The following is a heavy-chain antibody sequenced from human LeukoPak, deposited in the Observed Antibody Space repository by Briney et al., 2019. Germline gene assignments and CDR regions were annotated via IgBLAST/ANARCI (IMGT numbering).Heavy chain of an antibody. D-gene: IGHD5-18*01. V-gene: IGHV4-4*07. Sequence: PETLSLTCSVSTGSINSYYWGWVRQPAGRGLQWIGRIYTTGRADYDPSLQSRVAMSIDTSRKQFSLNLKSVTAADTATYFCARHGYTASHFFLDYWSQGAPVTVSS. CDR1: TGSINSYY. J-gene: IGHJ4*02. CDR3: ARHGYTASHFFLDY. CDR2: IYTTGRA.